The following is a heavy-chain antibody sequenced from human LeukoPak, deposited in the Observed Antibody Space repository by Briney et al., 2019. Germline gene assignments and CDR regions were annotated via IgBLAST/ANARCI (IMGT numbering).Heavy chain of an antibody. V-gene: IGHV1-18*01. CDR2: ISAYNGNT. CDR3: ARGGPDDFWSGYSYYYGMDV. D-gene: IGHD3-3*01. J-gene: IGHJ6*02. Sequence: EASVKVSCKASGYIFTSYGINWVRQAPGQGLEWMGWISAYNGNTNYAQKLQGRVTLTTDTSTSTAYMELRSLRSDDTAVYYCARGGPDDFWSGYSYYYGMDVWGQGTTVTVSS. CDR1: GYIFTSYG.